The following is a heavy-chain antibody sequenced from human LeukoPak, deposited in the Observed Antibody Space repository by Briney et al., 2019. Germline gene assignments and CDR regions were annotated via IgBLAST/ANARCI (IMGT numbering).Heavy chain of an antibody. CDR1: GFTFSSYA. CDR3: ATSHSSSWYSPPFDI. J-gene: IGHJ3*02. Sequence: GGSLRLSCAASGFTFSSYAMHWVRQAPGKGLEWVAVISYDGSNKYYADSVKGRFTISRDNSKNTLYPQMNSLRAEDTAVYYCATSHSSSWYSPPFDIWGQGTMVTVSS. CDR2: ISYDGSNK. V-gene: IGHV3-30-3*01. D-gene: IGHD6-13*01.